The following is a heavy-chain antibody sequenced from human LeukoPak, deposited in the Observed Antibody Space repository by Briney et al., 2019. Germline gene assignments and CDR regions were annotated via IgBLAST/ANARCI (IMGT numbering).Heavy chain of an antibody. Sequence: ASVKVSCKASGYTFTSYGISWVRQAPGQGLEWMGWISAYNGNTNYAQKLQGRVTMTTGTSTSTAYMELRSLRSDDTAVYYCARDRDRMVQGVTALFDYWGQGTLVTVSS. CDR1: GYTFTSYG. D-gene: IGHD3-10*01. J-gene: IGHJ4*02. CDR3: ARDRDRMVQGVTALFDY. V-gene: IGHV1-18*04. CDR2: ISAYNGNT.